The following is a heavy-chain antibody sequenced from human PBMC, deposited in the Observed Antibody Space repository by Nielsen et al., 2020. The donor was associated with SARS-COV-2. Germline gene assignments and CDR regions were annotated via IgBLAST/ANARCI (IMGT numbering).Heavy chain of an antibody. Sequence: GEARTISCGASGFTLSSYSLDWVRQAPRGGVEWVAPNTPPGSHSIYTDTLQGRITLPRDNAKNSLYVQLNSLRVDDTALYYCARDRGSGWSRGRNYHYFGLDVWGRGTTVTVSS. CDR1: GFTLSSYS. CDR3: ARDRGSGWSRGRNYHYFGLDV. CDR2: NTPPGSHS. J-gene: IGHJ6*02. D-gene: IGHD6-19*01. V-gene: IGHV3-21*06.